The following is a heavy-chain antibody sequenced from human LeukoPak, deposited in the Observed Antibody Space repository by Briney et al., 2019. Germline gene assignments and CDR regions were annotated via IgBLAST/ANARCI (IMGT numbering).Heavy chain of an antibody. Sequence: PGGSLRLSCAASGFTFSSYAMSWVRQVPGKGLVWVARINPGGSSITYADSVKGRFTISRDNAKNTLYLQMDSLRAEDMGVYYCARSNQADDYWGQGTLVTVSS. V-gene: IGHV3-74*01. CDR2: INPGGSSI. D-gene: IGHD1-14*01. J-gene: IGHJ4*02. CDR3: ARSNQADDY. CDR1: GFTFSSYA.